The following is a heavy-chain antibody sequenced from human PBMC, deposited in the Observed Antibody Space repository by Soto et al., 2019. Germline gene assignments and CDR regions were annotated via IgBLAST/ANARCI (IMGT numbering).Heavy chain of an antibody. D-gene: IGHD2-15*01. J-gene: IGHJ4*02. CDR2: IYYSGTP. CDR3: ARSVVQDSRHPDFDY. V-gene: IGHV4-39*01. Sequence: SETLSLPCTVSGGSISSSNYYWGWIRQPPGKGLDWIGNIYYSGTPYYNPSLKSRVTISIDTSKNQFSLRLNSVTAADTGVYYCARSVVQDSRHPDFDYWGQGTLVTVSS. CDR1: GGSISSSNYY.